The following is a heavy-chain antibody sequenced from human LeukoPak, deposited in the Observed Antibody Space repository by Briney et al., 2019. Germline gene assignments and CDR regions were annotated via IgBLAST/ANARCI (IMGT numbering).Heavy chain of an antibody. J-gene: IGHJ6*02. V-gene: IGHV3-33*01. CDR1: GFTFSSYG. CDR3: ARDRSSSYLSYYYGMDV. Sequence: GGSLRLSCAASGFTFSSYGMHWVRQAPGKGLEWVAVIWYRGSNKYYGDSVKGRFSISRDNSKNTLYLQMNSLRAEDTAVYYCARDRSSSYLSYYYGMDVWGQGTTVTVSS. D-gene: IGHD6-13*01. CDR2: IWYRGSNK.